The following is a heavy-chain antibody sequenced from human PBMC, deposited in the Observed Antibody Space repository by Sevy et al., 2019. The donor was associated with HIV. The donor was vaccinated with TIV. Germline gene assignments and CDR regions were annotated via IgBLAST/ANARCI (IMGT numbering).Heavy chain of an antibody. J-gene: IGHJ3*01. Sequence: GGSLRLSCAASGFTFNTHTMNWVRQAPGKGLEWVSVISGIGSSTDYADSVKGRFTISRDNSKNTLYLQINSLRADDTAVYYCAKALNPALESMIEVIFRSLKGFDVWGQGTMVTVSS. V-gene: IGHV3-23*01. CDR3: AKALNPALESMIEVIFRSLKGFDV. D-gene: IGHD3-22*01. CDR1: GFTFNTHT. CDR2: ISGIGSST.